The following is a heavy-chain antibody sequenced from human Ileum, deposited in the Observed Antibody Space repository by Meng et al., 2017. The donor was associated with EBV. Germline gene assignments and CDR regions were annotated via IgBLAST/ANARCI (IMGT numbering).Heavy chain of an antibody. CDR3: ARPIAAAGWFDP. V-gene: IGHV4-39*01. J-gene: IGHJ5*02. CDR1: GGPINSSSYY. D-gene: IGHD6-13*01. CDR2: IYYSGRT. Sequence: QLLLQGSGPGLVKPSEPLSPPCTVSGGPINSSSYYWGWIRQPPGKGLEWIGSIYYSGRTYYNPSLKSRVTISVDTSKNQFSLKLSSVTAADTAVYYCARPIAAAGWFDPWGQGTLVTVSS.